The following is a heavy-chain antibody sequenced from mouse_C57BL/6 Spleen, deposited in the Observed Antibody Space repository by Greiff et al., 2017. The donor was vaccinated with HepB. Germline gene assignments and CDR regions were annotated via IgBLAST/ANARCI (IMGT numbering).Heavy chain of an antibody. CDR3: ARLLYYGSSPYFDY. J-gene: IGHJ2*01. D-gene: IGHD1-1*01. CDR1: GYTFTDYY. V-gene: IGHV1-26*01. Sequence: VQLQQSGPELVKPGASVKISCKASGYTFTDYYMNWVKQSHGKSLEWIGDINPNNGGTSYNQKFKGKATLTVDKSSSTAYMELRSLTSEDSAVYYCARLLYYGSSPYFDYWGQGTTLTVSS. CDR2: INPNNGGT.